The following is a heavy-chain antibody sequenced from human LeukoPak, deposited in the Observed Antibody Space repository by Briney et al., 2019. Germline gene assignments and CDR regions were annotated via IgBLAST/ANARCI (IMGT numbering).Heavy chain of an antibody. V-gene: IGHV3-33*01. CDR1: GFTFSDYG. D-gene: IGHD2-15*01. Sequence: PGGSLRLSCAASGFTFSDYGMYWVRQAPGKGLEWVALIWYDGGKKYYTDSVRGRFTISRDNSKNTLYLQMDSLRAEDTAVYYCVGYCNGGSCYRAAFDVWGLGTMVTVSS. CDR3: VGYCNGGSCYRAAFDV. J-gene: IGHJ3*01. CDR2: IWYDGGKK.